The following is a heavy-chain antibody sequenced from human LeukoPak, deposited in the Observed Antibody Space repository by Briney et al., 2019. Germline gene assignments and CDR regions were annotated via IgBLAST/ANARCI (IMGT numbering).Heavy chain of an antibody. J-gene: IGHJ4*02. V-gene: IGHV3-7*03. D-gene: IGHD3-22*01. CDR3: AKDPAYYYDSSGYYAGY. CDR1: GFTFSDYG. Sequence: GGSLRLSCVASGFTFSDYGMLWVRQAPGKGLEWVGNIRKDGSDKYYIDSVKGRFTISRDNAKNSLYVQMNSLRAEDTAVYYCAKDPAYYYDSSGYYAGYWGQGTLVTVSS. CDR2: IRKDGSDK.